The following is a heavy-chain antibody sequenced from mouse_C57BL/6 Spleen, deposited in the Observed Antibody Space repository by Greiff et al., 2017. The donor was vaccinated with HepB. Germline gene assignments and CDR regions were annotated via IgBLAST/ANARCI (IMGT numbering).Heavy chain of an antibody. CDR1: GYTFTDYE. V-gene: IGHV1-15*01. D-gene: IGHD1-1*01. Sequence: VQLQQSGAELVRPGASVTLSCKASGYTFTDYEMHWVKQTPVHGLEWIGAIDPETGGTAYNQKFKGKAILTADKSSSTAYMELRSLTSEDSAVYYCTRMRDYGSAYAMDYWGQGTSVTVSS. CDR2: IDPETGGT. CDR3: TRMRDYGSAYAMDY. J-gene: IGHJ4*01.